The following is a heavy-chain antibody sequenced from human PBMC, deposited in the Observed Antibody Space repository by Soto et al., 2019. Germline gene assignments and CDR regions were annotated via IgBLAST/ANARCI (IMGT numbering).Heavy chain of an antibody. CDR2: IYYSGST. CDR1: GGSISSSSYY. Sequence: QLQLQESGPGLVKPSETLSLTCTVSGGSISSSSYYWGWIRQPPGKGLEWIGSIYYSGSTYYNPSLKSRVTISVDTSKNQFSLKLSSVTAADTAVYYCARLAQWGIVVVPAAAVFDYWGQGTLVTVSS. V-gene: IGHV4-39*01. D-gene: IGHD2-2*01. CDR3: ARLAQWGIVVVPAAAVFDY. J-gene: IGHJ4*02.